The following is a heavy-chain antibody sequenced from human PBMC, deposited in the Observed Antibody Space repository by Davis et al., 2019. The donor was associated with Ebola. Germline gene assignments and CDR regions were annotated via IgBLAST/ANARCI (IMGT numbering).Heavy chain of an antibody. J-gene: IGHJ5*02. V-gene: IGHV3-30-3*01. CDR1: GFTFSSYA. CDR2: ISYDGSNK. Sequence: PGGSLRLSCAASGFTFSSYAMHWVRQAPGKGLEWVAVISYDGSNKYYADSVKGRFTISRDNSKNTLYLQMNSLRAEDTAVYYCARDGGYYYDSSGYSNPNWFDPWGQGTLVTVSS. D-gene: IGHD3-22*01. CDR3: ARDGGYYYDSSGYSNPNWFDP.